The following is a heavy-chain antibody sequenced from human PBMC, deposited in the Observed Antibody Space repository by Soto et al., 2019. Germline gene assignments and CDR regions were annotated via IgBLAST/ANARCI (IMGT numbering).Heavy chain of an antibody. J-gene: IGHJ6*04. CDR3: ARDYGGFGFGEMDV. D-gene: IGHD3-10*01. CDR2: IWYDGSNK. V-gene: IGHV3-33*01. CDR1: GFTFSSYG. Sequence: HPGGSLRLSYAASGFTFSSYGMHWVRQAPGKGLEWVAVIWYDGSNKYYADSVKGRFTISRDNSKNTLYLQMNSLRAEDTAVYYCARDYGGFGFGEMDVWGKGTTVTVSS.